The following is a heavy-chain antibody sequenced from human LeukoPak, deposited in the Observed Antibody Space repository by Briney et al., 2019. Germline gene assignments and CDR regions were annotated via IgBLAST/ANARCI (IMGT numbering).Heavy chain of an antibody. J-gene: IGHJ3*02. Sequence: ASVKVSCKASGYTFTGYYMHWVRQAPGQGLEWMGWINPNSGGTNYAQKFQGRVTMTRDTSISTAYMELSRLRSDDTAVYYCARETVTTGDAFDIWSQGTMVTVSS. CDR3: ARETVTTGDAFDI. CDR1: GYTFTGYY. V-gene: IGHV1-2*02. D-gene: IGHD4-17*01. CDR2: INPNSGGT.